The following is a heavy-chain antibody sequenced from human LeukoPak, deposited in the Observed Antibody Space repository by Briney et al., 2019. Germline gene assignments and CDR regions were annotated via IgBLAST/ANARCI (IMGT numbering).Heavy chain of an antibody. CDR3: ASSVDTAMVGGY. V-gene: IGHV4-4*07. J-gene: IGHJ4*02. CDR1: GGPFSDYY. D-gene: IGHD5-18*01. Sequence: SETLSLTCTVSGGPFSDYYWSWIRQPAGKGLEWIGRIYTSGSTNYNPSLKSRVTMSVDTSKNQFSLKLSSVTAADTAVYYCASSVDTAMVGGYWGQGTLVTVSS. CDR2: IYTSGST.